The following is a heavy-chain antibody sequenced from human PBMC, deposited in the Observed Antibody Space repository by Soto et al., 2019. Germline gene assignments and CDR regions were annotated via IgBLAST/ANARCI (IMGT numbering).Heavy chain of an antibody. D-gene: IGHD3-22*01. CDR3: AREGGYFDSSGSGVYHYYGVDV. CDR2: IYYTGST. CDR1: GGPISPYY. V-gene: IGHV4-4*07. Sequence: SETLSLTCTVSGGPISPYYWSWIRQPAGKGLEWIGRIYYTGSTNYNPPLKSRVSMSLDTARNQISLKVKSVTAADTAVYYCAREGGYFDSSGSGVYHYYGVDVWGRGTTLTVSS. J-gene: IGHJ6*02.